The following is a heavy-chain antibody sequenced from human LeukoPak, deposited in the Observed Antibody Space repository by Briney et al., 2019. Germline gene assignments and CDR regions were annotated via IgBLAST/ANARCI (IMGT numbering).Heavy chain of an antibody. CDR2: IFPTGSA. V-gene: IGHV4-4*09. Sequence: SETLSLTCTVSGGSISSYYWSWIRQSPVKGLEWIGYIFPTGSAFYNPSLESRVTISLDTSENQFSLTLSSVTAADTAVYYCARRNHYFYYMDVWGKGTTVTVSS. CDR3: ARRNHYFYYMDV. CDR1: GGSISSYY. J-gene: IGHJ6*03.